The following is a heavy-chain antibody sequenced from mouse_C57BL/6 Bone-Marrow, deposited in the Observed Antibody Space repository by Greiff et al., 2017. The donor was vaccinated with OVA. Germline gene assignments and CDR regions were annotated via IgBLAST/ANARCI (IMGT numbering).Heavy chain of an antibody. Sequence: VQLVESGAELVKPGASVKISCKASGYTFTDYYINWVKQRPGQGLEWIGKIGPGSGSTYYNEKFKGKATLTADKSSSTAYMQLSSLTSEDSAVYFCARKLYYYGSRGYAMDYWGQGTSVTVSS. J-gene: IGHJ4*01. CDR1: GYTFTDYY. CDR2: IGPGSGST. D-gene: IGHD1-1*01. V-gene: IGHV1-77*01. CDR3: ARKLYYYGSRGYAMDY.